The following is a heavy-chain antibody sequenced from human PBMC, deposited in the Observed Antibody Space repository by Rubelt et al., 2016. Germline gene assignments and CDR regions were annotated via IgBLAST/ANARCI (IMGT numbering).Heavy chain of an antibody. CDR2: TSTTGSTT. V-gene: IGHV3-48*04. CDR3: AREFCRATTCLDS. CDR1: GLSVSSNY. J-gene: IGHJ5*01. Sequence: EVQLVESGGGLVQPGGSLRLSCAASGLSVSSNYMSWVRQAPGKGLEWVAYTSTTGSTTHYADSVKGRFTISRDNAKNALQLQMNSLRAEDAAVDDCAREFCRATTCLDSWGQGTLVTVSS. D-gene: IGHD1-26*01.